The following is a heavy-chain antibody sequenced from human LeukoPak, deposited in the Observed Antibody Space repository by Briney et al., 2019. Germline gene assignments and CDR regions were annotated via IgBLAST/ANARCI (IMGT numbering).Heavy chain of an antibody. CDR3: ARYYYGSGSYYKT. Sequence: SETLSLTCTVSGGSISSTSYYWGWIRQPPGKGLEWIGNIYYSGSTYYNPSLKSRVTISVDTSKNQFSLKLSSVTAADTAVYYCARYYYGSGSYYKTRGQGTLVTVSS. D-gene: IGHD3-10*01. J-gene: IGHJ4*02. CDR2: IYYSGST. CDR1: GGSISSTSYY. V-gene: IGHV4-39*01.